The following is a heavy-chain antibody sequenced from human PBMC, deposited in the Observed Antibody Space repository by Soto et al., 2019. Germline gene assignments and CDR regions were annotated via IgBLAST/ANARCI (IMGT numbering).Heavy chain of an antibody. Sequence: QVQLVESGGGVVQPGRSLSLSCAASGFTFSSYGMHWVRQAPGKGLEWVAVIWFNGRNQYYADSVKGRFTISRDNSKNTLYRQMSSLRAEDTAVYYCAREKGASRYYFGLDVWCQGTTVTVSS. CDR3: AREKGASRYYFGLDV. J-gene: IGHJ6*02. CDR2: IWFNGRNQ. CDR1: GFTFSSYG. D-gene: IGHD2-2*01. V-gene: IGHV3-33*01.